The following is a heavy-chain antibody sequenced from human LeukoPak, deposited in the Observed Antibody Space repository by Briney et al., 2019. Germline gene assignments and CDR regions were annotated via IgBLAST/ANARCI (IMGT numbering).Heavy chain of an antibody. V-gene: IGHV3-23*01. D-gene: IGHD2-15*01. Sequence: GGSLRLSCAASGFTFSSYAMSWVRQAPGKGLEWVSAISGSGGSTYYADSVKGRFTISRDNSKNTLYLQMNSLRAEDTAVYYCAKDPFDIVVVVAAENNWFDPWGQGTLVTVSS. J-gene: IGHJ5*02. CDR2: ISGSGGST. CDR1: GFTFSSYA. CDR3: AKDPFDIVVVVAAENNWFDP.